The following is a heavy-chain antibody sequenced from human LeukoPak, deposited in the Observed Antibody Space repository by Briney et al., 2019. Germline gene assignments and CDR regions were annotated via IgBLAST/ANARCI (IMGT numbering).Heavy chain of an antibody. V-gene: IGHV4-34*01. D-gene: IGHD2-15*01. CDR3: AGSPPTYCSGGSCYYFDY. CDR1: GGSFSGYF. Sequence: SETLSLTCAVYGGSFSGYFWSWVRQPPGKGLEWIGEINHSGSTNYNPSLKSRVTISVDTSKNQFSLKLSSVTAADTAIYYCAGSPPTYCSGGSCYYFDYWGQGTLVTVSS. J-gene: IGHJ4*02. CDR2: INHSGST.